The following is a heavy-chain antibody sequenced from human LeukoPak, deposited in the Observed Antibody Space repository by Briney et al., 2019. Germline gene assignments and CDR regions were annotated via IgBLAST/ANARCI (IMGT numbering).Heavy chain of an antibody. CDR3: AGLVGRYSSGLYYYYFDY. CDR1: GDSINSLDL. Sequence: SETLSLTCTVSGDSINSLDLWSWVRQPPGQGLAWIGEMYLSGTTHSNPSVKSRVTISIDKSKNQFFLNLSSVTAADTAVYYCAGLVGRYSSGLYYYYFDYWGQGTLVTVSS. V-gene: IGHV4-4*02. D-gene: IGHD3-22*01. CDR2: MYLSGTT. J-gene: IGHJ4*02.